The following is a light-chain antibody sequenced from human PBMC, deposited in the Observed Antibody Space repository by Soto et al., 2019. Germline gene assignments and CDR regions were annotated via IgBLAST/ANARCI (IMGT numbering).Light chain of an antibody. J-gene: IGKJ5*01. CDR2: DAS. CDR3: QQYDDYPIT. Sequence: IQMTQSPSSLSASVGDRVTITCQASHDIRKYLNWYQQRPGKAPNLLIYDASNLETGVPSRFSGSGSGTDFTFTINSLQPEDFATYYCQQYDDYPITFGQGTRLEIK. CDR1: HDIRKY. V-gene: IGKV1-33*01.